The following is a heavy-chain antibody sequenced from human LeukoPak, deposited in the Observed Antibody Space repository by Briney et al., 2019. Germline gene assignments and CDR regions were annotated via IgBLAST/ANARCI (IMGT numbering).Heavy chain of an antibody. CDR1: GFTFTCSA. CDR3: AADRSHPRYSYGTHYYGMDV. J-gene: IGHJ6*04. V-gene: IGHV1-58*01. Sequence: SVKVSCKASGFTFTCSAVQWVRQARGQRLEWIGWIVVGSGNTNYAQKFQERVTITRDMSTSTAYMELSSLRSEDTAVYYCAADRSHPRYSYGTHYYGMDVWGKGTTVTVSS. CDR2: IVVGSGNT. D-gene: IGHD5-18*01.